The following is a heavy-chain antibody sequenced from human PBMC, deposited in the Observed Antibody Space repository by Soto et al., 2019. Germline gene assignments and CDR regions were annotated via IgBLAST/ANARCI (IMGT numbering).Heavy chain of an antibody. J-gene: IGHJ4*02. V-gene: IGHV4-61*05. CDR3: ATQTRGWYNFDY. CDR2: IYYSGST. D-gene: IGHD6-19*01. Sequence: PSETLSLTCTVSGGSISSSSYYWSWIRQPPGKGLEWIGYIYYSGSTNYNPSLKSRVTISVDTSKNQFSLKLSSVTAADTAVYYCATQTRGWYNFDYWGQGTLVTVSS. CDR1: GGSISSSSYY.